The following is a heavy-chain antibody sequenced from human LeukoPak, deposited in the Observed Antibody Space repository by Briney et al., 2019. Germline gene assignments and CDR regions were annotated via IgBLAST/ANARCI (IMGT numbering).Heavy chain of an antibody. CDR3: AKPGSGNYYDRFDY. CDR2: ISGGGGST. Sequence: PGGSLRLSCAASGFTFSSYAMSWVRQAPGKGLEWVSVISGGGGSTYYADPVKGRFTISSDSSKNTLYLQMNSLRAEDTAVYYCAKPGSGNYYDRFDYWGQGTLITVSS. V-gene: IGHV3-23*01. D-gene: IGHD3-10*01. J-gene: IGHJ4*02. CDR1: GFTFSSYA.